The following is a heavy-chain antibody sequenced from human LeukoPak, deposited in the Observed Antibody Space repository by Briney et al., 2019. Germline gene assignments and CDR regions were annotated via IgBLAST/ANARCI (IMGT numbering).Heavy chain of an antibody. V-gene: IGHV4-59*08. CDR2: INYSGST. CDR3: ASSPPGTEYFHH. Sequence: SETLSLTCTVSGGSINTYYWSWIRQPPGKGLEWIGYINYSGSTNYNPSLKSRVTISGDTSKNQFSLKLSSVTAADTAVYYCASSPPGTEYFHHWGQGTLVTVSS. J-gene: IGHJ1*01. CDR1: GGSINTYY.